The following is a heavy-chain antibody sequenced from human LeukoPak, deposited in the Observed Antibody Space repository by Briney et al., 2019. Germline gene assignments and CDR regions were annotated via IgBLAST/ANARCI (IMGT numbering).Heavy chain of an antibody. CDR2: IVGSADDT. Sequence: GGSLRLSCAASGVSFRIYAMNWLRQAPGKGLEWISGIVGSADDTRYADSVKGHFTISRDNSKNTLYLQMNSLRAEDTAIYYCAKDLLQGDGYWDIDSWGQGTLVTVSS. V-gene: IGHV3-23*01. CDR1: GVSFRIYA. CDR3: AKDLLQGDGYWDIDS. J-gene: IGHJ4*02. D-gene: IGHD5-24*01.